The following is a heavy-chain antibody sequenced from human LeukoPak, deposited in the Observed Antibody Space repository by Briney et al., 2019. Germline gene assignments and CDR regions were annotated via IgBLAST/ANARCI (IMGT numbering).Heavy chain of an antibody. CDR1: GYTFSSYE. V-gene: IGHV1-2*02. CDR2: INPNSGGT. D-gene: IGHD2-15*01. J-gene: IGHJ6*02. Sequence: GASVKVSCKASGYTFSSYEISWVRQAPGQGLEWMGWINPNSGGTNYAQKFQGRVAMTRDTSISTAYMELSRLRSDDTAVYYCARVVRSCSGGSCYSRSGMDVWGQGTTVTVSS. CDR3: ARVVRSCSGGSCYSRSGMDV.